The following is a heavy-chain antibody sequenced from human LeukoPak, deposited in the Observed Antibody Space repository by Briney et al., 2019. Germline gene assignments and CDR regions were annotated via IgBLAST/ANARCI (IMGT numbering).Heavy chain of an antibody. V-gene: IGHV4-31*03. CDR3: ARRRCSGGSCYFDY. Sequence: SETLSLTCTVSGFSISSGGYYWRGLRQHPGKGLEWIGYIYYSGSTYYNPSLKSRVTISVDTSKNQFSLKLSSVTAADTAVYYCARRRCSGGSCYFDYWGQGTLVTVSS. CDR2: IYYSGST. CDR1: GFSISSGGYY. D-gene: IGHD2-15*01. J-gene: IGHJ4*02.